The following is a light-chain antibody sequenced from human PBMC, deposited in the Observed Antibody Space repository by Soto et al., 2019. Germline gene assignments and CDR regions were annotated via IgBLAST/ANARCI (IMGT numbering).Light chain of an antibody. CDR2: RAS. Sequence: EIVMTQSAATLSVTPGERATLSCTASHYVYSNVAWFQQRPGQAPRLLIYRASTRATGTPARFSGSGSGTEFTLTITSPQSEDFALYYCQQYHNLWTFGQGTKVDI. CDR1: HYVYSN. CDR3: QQYHNLWT. V-gene: IGKV3-15*01. J-gene: IGKJ1*01.